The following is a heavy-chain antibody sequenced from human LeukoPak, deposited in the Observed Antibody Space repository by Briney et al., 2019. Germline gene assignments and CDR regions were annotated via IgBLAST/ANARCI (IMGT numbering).Heavy chain of an antibody. D-gene: IGHD3-10*01. CDR2: ISGSGGST. J-gene: IGHJ4*02. V-gene: IGHV3-23*01. Sequence: GGSLRLSCAASGFTFSSYAMSWVRQAPGRGLEWVSAISGSGGSTYYADSVKGRFTISRDNSKNTLYLQMNSLRAEDTAVYYFAKDLPGSGSYYNAFDYWGQGTLVTVSS. CDR1: GFTFSSYA. CDR3: AKDLPGSGSYYNAFDY.